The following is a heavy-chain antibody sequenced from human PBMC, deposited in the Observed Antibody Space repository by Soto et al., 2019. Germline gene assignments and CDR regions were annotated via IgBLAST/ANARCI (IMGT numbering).Heavy chain of an antibody. V-gene: IGHV3-21*06. J-gene: IGHJ4*01. Sequence: GGSLRLSCGASGFTLRTCTMNWVRQAPGKGLEWVSSISISSSDRYYADSVRGRFTISRDNAKNALYLQMNSLRADDTAVYFCVRGMNPLFGGQGTLVTVSS. CDR2: ISISSSDR. CDR3: VRGMNPLF. CDR1: GFTLRTCT.